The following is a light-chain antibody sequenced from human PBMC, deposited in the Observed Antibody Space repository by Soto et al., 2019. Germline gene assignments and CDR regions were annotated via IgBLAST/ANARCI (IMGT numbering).Light chain of an antibody. CDR2: AAS. CDR1: QGITSY. V-gene: IGKV1-9*01. Sequence: IQVTQSPSSLSASVGDRVTITCRASQGITSYLAWYQQKPGKAPKLLIYAASALQTGVSSRFSGSGYGTDFALTISNLQPEDFATYFCQQLYSYPLTCGGGTTVEF. J-gene: IGKJ4*01. CDR3: QQLYSYPLT.